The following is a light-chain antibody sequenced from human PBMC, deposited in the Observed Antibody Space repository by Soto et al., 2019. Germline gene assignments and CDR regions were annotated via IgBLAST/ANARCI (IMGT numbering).Light chain of an antibody. J-gene: IGKJ1*01. CDR2: GAF. CDR3: HQYGSSST. V-gene: IGKV3-20*01. Sequence: EIVLTQSPVTLSFSPGKRSTLSFMASQSISSSYLAWYQQRPGQAPRLLIYGAFSRATGIPDRFSGSGSGTDFTLTISRLEPEDFAVYYCHQYGSSSTFGQGTKVDIK. CDR1: QSISSSY.